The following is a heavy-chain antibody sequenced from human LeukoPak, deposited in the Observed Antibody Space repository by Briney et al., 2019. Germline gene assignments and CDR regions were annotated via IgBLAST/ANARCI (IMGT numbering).Heavy chain of an antibody. D-gene: IGHD4-11*01. Sequence: GGSLRLSCAASGFTFSSYSMNWVRQAPGKGLEWGSAISGRGGSTYSADSVEGRFTISRDNSKNTLYLQMNSLRAEDTAVYYCTKDGTDYSSFDYWGQGTLVTVSS. CDR2: ISGRGGST. J-gene: IGHJ4*02. V-gene: IGHV3-23*01. CDR3: TKDGTDYSSFDY. CDR1: GFTFSSYS.